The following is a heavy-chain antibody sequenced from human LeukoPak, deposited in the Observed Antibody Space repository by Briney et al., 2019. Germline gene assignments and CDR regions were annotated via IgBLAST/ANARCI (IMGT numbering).Heavy chain of an antibody. Sequence: SETLSLTCTVSGGSINTYWSWVRQPPGKGLEWIGYVYCSGSANYNPSLKSRLTISVDTSNNQFSLKLSSVTAADTAVYYCARPGVAGPGYFDYWGQGTLVTVSP. CDR1: GGSINTY. J-gene: IGHJ4*02. CDR2: VYCSGSA. CDR3: ARPGVAGPGYFDY. D-gene: IGHD6-19*01. V-gene: IGHV4-59*08.